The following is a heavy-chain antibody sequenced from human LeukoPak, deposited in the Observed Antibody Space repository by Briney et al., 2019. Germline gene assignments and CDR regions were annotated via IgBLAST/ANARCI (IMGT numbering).Heavy chain of an antibody. V-gene: IGHV3-23*01. D-gene: IGHD6-19*01. CDR2: ISGSGGST. Sequence: GGSLRLSCAASGFTFDDYAMHWVRQAPGKGLEWVSGISGSGGSTYYADSVKGRFTISRDNSKNTLYLQMNSLRAEDTAVYYCAKDSRVQWLIDYWGQGTLVTVSS. J-gene: IGHJ4*02. CDR3: AKDSRVQWLIDY. CDR1: GFTFDDYA.